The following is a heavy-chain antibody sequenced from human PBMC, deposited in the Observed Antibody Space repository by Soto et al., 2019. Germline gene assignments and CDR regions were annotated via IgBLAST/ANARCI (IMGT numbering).Heavy chain of an antibody. D-gene: IGHD1-1*01. V-gene: IGHV3-23*01. Sequence: EVQLLESGGGLVQPGGSLRLSCAASGFTFSAYAMRWVRQAPGKGLEWVSTIHGGGGATHYADSVKGRFTISRDDSKNTLYAQMNSLIAEDTAVYYCAKFEGHPMEYWYLDFWGRGTLVTVSS. CDR1: GFTFSAYA. CDR3: AKFEGHPMEYWYLDF. CDR2: IHGGGGAT. J-gene: IGHJ2*01.